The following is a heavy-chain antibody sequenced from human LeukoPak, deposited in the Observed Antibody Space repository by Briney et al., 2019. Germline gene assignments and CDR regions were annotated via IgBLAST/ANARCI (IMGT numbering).Heavy chain of an antibody. D-gene: IGHD4/OR15-4a*01. CDR2: INPNGGNT. Sequence: GASVKVSCTASGYTFTTYKMHWVRQAPGQGLEWMGLINPNGGNTIYAQKFHDRVTMTRDTSTSTVYMELSSLRSEDTAVYYCARGSNGAWGQGTLVTVSS. J-gene: IGHJ5*02. CDR3: ARGSNGA. CDR1: GYTFTTYK. V-gene: IGHV1-46*01.